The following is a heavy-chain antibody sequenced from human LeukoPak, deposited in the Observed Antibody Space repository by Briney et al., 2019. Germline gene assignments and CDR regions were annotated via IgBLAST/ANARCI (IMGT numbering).Heavy chain of an antibody. CDR3: ARDRSSSYTRDWFDP. Sequence: PSETLSLTCTVSGGSINGYYWSWIRQPAGKGLEWIGRIYNSESINYNPSLKSRVTMSIDTSKSQFSLKLNSVTAADTAVYSCARDRSSSYTRDWFDPWGQGALVTVSS. CDR1: GGSINGYY. J-gene: IGHJ5*02. V-gene: IGHV4-4*07. D-gene: IGHD6-13*01. CDR2: IYNSESI.